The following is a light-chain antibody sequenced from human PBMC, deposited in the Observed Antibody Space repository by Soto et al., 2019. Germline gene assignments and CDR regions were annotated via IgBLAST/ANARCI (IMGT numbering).Light chain of an antibody. CDR1: QSVSSSY. CDR3: QQYGSAPL. CDR2: GAS. Sequence: EIVLTQSPGTLSLSPGERATLSCRASQSVSSSYLAWYQQKPGQAPRLLIYGASSRATGIPDRFSGSGSGTDCTLTISRLEPEDFAVYYCQQYGSAPLFGPGTKVDIK. J-gene: IGKJ3*01. V-gene: IGKV3-20*01.